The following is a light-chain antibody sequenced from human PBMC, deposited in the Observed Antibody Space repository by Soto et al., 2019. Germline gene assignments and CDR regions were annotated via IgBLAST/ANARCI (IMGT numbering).Light chain of an antibody. CDR1: QSVLYSSNNKNY. CDR3: QQYYSTPIT. Sequence: DIVMTQSPDSLAVSLGERATINCKSSQSVLYSSNNKNYLAWYQQKPGQPPKLLIYWASTRESGVPDRFSGSGSGTDFTLTISSLQAEDVAVYYCQQYYSTPITFGQGTRLEN. J-gene: IGKJ5*01. CDR2: WAS. V-gene: IGKV4-1*01.